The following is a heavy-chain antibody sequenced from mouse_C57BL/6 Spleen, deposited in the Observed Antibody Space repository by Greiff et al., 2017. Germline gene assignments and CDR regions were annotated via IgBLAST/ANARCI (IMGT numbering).Heavy chain of an antibody. Sequence: EVKLMESGGGLVKPGGSLKLSCAASGFTFSDYGMHWVRQAPEKGLEWVAYISSGSSTIYYADKVKGRFTISRDNAKNTLFLQMTSLRSEDTAMYYCAGTTVVETWFAYWGQGTLVTVSA. CDR1: GFTFSDYG. CDR3: AGTTVVETWFAY. J-gene: IGHJ3*01. CDR2: ISSGSSTI. D-gene: IGHD1-1*01. V-gene: IGHV5-17*01.